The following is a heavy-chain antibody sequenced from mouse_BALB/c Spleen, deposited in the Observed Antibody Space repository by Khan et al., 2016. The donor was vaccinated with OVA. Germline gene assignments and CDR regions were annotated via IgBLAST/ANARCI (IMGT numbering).Heavy chain of an antibody. V-gene: IGHV3-2*02. J-gene: IGHJ4*01. CDR2: INYSGST. D-gene: IGHD2-3*01. CDR3: ARDGSRYNYAMDY. Sequence: EVQLLESGPGLVKPSQSLSLTCTVTGYSITSDYAWNWIRQFPGNKLEWMGYINYSGSTNYNPALKSRISITRDTSKNQFFLQLNSVTTADTATYYCARDGSRYNYAMDYWGQGTSVTVSS. CDR1: GYSITSDYA.